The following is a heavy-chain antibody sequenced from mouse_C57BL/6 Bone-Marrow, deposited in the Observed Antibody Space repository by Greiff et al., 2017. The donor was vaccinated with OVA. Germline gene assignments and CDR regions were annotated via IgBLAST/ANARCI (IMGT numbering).Heavy chain of an antibody. CDR1: GYTFTDYE. Sequence: QVQLQQSGAELVRPGASVTLSCKASGYTFTDYEMHWVKQTPVHGLEWIGAIDPETGGTAYNPKFKGKAILTADKSSRTAYMELRSLTSEDSAVYYCTRGYSNYYAMDYWGQGTSVTVSS. V-gene: IGHV1-15*01. CDR3: TRGYSNYYAMDY. CDR2: IDPETGGT. D-gene: IGHD2-5*01. J-gene: IGHJ4*01.